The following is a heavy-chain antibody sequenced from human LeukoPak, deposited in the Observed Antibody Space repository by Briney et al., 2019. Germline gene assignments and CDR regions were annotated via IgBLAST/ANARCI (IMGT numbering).Heavy chain of an antibody. CDR3: ARSYDCGGDCFEAFDI. CDR2: IIPIFDTG. J-gene: IGHJ3*02. V-gene: IGHV1-69*13. CDR1: GGTFSNYP. Sequence: SVKVSCKASGGTFSNYPISWVRQTPGQGLEWMGGIIPIFDTGNYAQKFQGRVTITADQSTSTAYMELSSLRSEDTAVYFCARSYDCGGDCFEAFDIWGQGTMITVSS. D-gene: IGHD2-21*02.